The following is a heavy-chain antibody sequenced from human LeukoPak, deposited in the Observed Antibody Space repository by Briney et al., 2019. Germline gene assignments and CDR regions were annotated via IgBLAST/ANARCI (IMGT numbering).Heavy chain of an antibody. Sequence: SDTLSLTGAVSGASVNSDPCWSWDRQPPGNGLEWIGEIYRSGSTNYNPSLKSRVTISLDKSKNQFSLNLNSVTAADTAVYYCARDNVWHLGFWGQGILVTVSS. CDR1: GASVNSDPC. V-gene: IGHV4-4*02. J-gene: IGHJ4*02. CDR3: ARDNVWHLGF. CDR2: IYRSGST.